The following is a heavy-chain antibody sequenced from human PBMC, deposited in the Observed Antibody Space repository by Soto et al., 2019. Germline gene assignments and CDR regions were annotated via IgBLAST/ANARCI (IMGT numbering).Heavy chain of an antibody. CDR1: GGSVSSSSYY. CDR2: IYYSGST. CDR3: ARRPGIVGATSWFDP. D-gene: IGHD1-26*01. Sequence: PSETLSLTCTFSGGSVSSSSYYLGWIRQPPGKGLEWIGSIYYSGSTYYNPSLKSRVTISVDTSKNQFSLKLRSVTAADTAVYYCARRPGIVGATSWFDPWGQGTLVTVSS. V-gene: IGHV4-39*01. J-gene: IGHJ5*02.